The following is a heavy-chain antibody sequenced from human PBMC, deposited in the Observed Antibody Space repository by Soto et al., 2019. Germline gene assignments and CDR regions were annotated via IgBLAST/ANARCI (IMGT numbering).Heavy chain of an antibody. J-gene: IGHJ4*02. CDR3: ACPREYSYGNLGY. CDR2: IYSGGST. V-gene: IGHV3-53*02. CDR1: GFTVSSNY. D-gene: IGHD5-18*01. Sequence: EVQLVETGGGLIQPGGSLRLSCAASGFTVSSNYMSWVRQAPGKGLEWVSVIYSGGSTYYADSVKGRFTISRDNSKNTLYLQMNSLRAEDTAVYYCACPREYSYGNLGYWGQGTLVTVSS.